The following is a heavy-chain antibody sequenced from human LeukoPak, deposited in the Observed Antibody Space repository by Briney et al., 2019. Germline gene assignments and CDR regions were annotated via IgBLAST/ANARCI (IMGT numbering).Heavy chain of an antibody. CDR1: GFTFSSYE. D-gene: IGHD4/OR15-4a*01. CDR3: ARGRGTTMVRSFDI. CDR2: ISASGSSI. J-gene: IGHJ3*02. Sequence: PGGSLRLSCAASGFTFSSYEMNWVRQAPGKGLEWVSYISASGSSIYYADSVKGRFTISRDNAKNSLYLQMNSLRAEDTAVYYCARGRGTTMVRSFDIWGQGTMVTVSS. V-gene: IGHV3-48*03.